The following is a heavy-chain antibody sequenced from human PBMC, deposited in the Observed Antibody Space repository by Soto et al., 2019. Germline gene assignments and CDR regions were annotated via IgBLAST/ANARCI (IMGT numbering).Heavy chain of an antibody. CDR2: IYYSGST. J-gene: IGHJ4*02. CDR3: ARGGTYSDY. Sequence: QVQLQESGPGLVKPSETLSLTCTVSGGSISSYYWSWIRQPPGKGLEWIGYIYYSGSTKYNPSLKSRVTISVDMSQNQFSLELRSGTATDTAVYYCARGGTYSDYWGQGTLVTVSS. D-gene: IGHD1-26*01. CDR1: GGSISSYY. V-gene: IGHV4-59*01.